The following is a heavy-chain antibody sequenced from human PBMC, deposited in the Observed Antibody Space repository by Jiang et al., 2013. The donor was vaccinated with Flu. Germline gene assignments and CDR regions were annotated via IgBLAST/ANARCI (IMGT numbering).Heavy chain of an antibody. CDR3: SKGTSQPGN. D-gene: IGHD1-14*01. CDR1: GFTFSSHD. J-gene: IGHJ4*02. Sequence: LLESGGGLEQPGGSLRLSCAVSGFTFSSHDMSWVRQAPGKGLEWVSSISASGRSTFYADSVKGRFSISRDNSINTLYLQMNSLTAEDTAIYYCSKGTSQPGNWGQGTLVTVSS. CDR2: ISASGRST. V-gene: IGHV3-23*01.